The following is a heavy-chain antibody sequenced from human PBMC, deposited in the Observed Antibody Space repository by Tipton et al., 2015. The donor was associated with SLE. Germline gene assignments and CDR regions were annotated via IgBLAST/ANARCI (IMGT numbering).Heavy chain of an antibody. CDR2: IYYSGST. CDR1: GGSISSSSYY. J-gene: IGHJ6*03. V-gene: IGHV4-39*07. D-gene: IGHD5-18*01. Sequence: TLSLTCTVSGGSISSSSYYWGWIRQPPGKGLEWIGSIYYSGSTYYNPSLKSRVTISVDTSKNQFSLKLSSVTAADTAVYYCARVATAMAPYYYYYYMDVWGKGTTVTVSS. CDR3: ARVATAMAPYYYYYYMDV.